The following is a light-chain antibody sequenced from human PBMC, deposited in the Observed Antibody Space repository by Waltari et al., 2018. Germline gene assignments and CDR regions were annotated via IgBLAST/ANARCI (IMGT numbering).Light chain of an antibody. Sequence: ARPQPASVPGSPGPSITTACPGPRLDVGRYHLVLWYQQPPGKAPKLMIYEGSNRPSGISNRFSGSKSGNTASLTISGLQAEDEADYYCCSYAVSAIYVFGTGTKVTVL. CDR1: RLDVGRYHL. CDR3: CSYAVSAIYV. V-gene: IGLV2-23*01. CDR2: EGS. J-gene: IGLJ1*01.